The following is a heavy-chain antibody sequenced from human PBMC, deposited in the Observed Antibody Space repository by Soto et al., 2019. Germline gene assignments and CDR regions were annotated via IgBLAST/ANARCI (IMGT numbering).Heavy chain of an antibody. Sequence: EVQLVESGGGLVQPGGSLRLSCAASGFTFSSYDMHWVRQATGKGLEWVSAIGTAGDTYYPGSVKGRFTISRENAKNSLYLQMNSLRAGDTAVYYCAREYRYCSGGSCYGEYDAFDIWGQGTMVTVSS. CDR2: IGTAGDT. CDR1: GFTFSSYD. J-gene: IGHJ3*02. V-gene: IGHV3-13*01. CDR3: AREYRYCSGGSCYGEYDAFDI. D-gene: IGHD2-15*01.